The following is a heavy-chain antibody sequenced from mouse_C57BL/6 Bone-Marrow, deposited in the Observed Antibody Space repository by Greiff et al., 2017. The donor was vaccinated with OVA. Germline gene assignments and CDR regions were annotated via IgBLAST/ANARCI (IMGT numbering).Heavy chain of an antibody. CDR2: IYPGSGST. CDR1: GYTFTSYW. CDR3: ARREYYFDY. V-gene: IGHV1-55*01. Sequence: VQLQQSGAELVKPGASVKMSCKASGYTFTSYWITWVKQRPGQGLEWIGDIYPGSGSTTYNEKFKSKATLTVDTSSSTAYMQLSSLTSEDSAVYYCARREYYFDYWGQGTTLTVSS. J-gene: IGHJ2*01.